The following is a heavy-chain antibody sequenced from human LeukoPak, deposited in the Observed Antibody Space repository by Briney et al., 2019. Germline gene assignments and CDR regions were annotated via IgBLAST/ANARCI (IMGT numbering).Heavy chain of an antibody. CDR1: GGSISSGSYY. D-gene: IGHD4-17*01. Sequence: SQTLSRTCTVSGGSISSGSYYWSWIRQPAGKGLEWIGRIYTSGSTNYNPSLKSRVTISVDTSKNQFSLKLSSVTAADTAVYYCARGTTVLKTFDYWGQGTLVTVSS. J-gene: IGHJ4*02. V-gene: IGHV4-61*02. CDR3: ARGTTVLKTFDY. CDR2: IYTSGST.